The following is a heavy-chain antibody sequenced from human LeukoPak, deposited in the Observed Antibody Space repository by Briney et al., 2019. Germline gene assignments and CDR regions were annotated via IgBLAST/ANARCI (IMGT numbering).Heavy chain of an antibody. CDR2: ISRSGSTI. CDR3: ARSDEITVADSYYYYAIDV. V-gene: IGHV3-48*03. CDR1: GFIFSNYE. Sequence: GGSLRLACVASGFIFSNYEMKWGRQARGKGEEWLSYISRSGSTIYYADCLKGRFTISSDNAKKSLYLQMNRLRAEDTAVYFCARSDEITVADSYYYYAIDVWGKGTPVTVSS. D-gene: IGHD6-19*01. J-gene: IGHJ6*04.